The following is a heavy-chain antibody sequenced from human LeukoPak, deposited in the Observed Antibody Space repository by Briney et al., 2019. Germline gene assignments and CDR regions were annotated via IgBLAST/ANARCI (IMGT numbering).Heavy chain of an antibody. CDR1: GYTFSNYG. CDR3: ARRSVRSAKLDY. J-gene: IGHJ4*02. V-gene: IGHV1-18*01. CDR2: ISDYSGNT. D-gene: IGHD4-23*01. Sequence: ASVKVSCKASGYTFSNYGINWLRQAPGQGLEWMGWISDYSGNTNYAQELQGRVTMTTDTSTSTAYMELRSLRSDDTAVYYCARRSVRSAKLDYWGQGTLVTVSS.